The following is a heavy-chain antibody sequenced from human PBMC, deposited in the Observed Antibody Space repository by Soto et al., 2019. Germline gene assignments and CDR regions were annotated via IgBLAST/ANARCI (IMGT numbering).Heavy chain of an antibody. D-gene: IGHD3-9*01. Sequence: RGESLKISCKGSGYSFTSYWIGWVRQMPGKGLEWMGIIYPGDSDTRYSPSFQGQVTISADKSISTAYLQWSSLKASDTAMYYCPRHVRDYDILTGYPPYARFNPWG. CDR3: PRHVRDYDILTGYPPYARFNP. J-gene: IGHJ5*02. CDR1: GYSFTSYW. CDR2: IYPGDSDT. V-gene: IGHV5-51*01.